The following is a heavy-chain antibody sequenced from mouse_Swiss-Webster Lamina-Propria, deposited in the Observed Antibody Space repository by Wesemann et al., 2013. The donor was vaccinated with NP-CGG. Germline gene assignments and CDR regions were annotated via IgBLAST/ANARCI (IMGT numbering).Heavy chain of an antibody. CDR3: ARGNSDYFDY. Sequence: ASVKGRFTISRDNSQSILYLQMNTLRAEDSATYYCARGNSDYFDYWGQGTTLTVSS. D-gene: IGHD3-1*01. J-gene: IGHJ2*01. V-gene: IGHV7-3*02.